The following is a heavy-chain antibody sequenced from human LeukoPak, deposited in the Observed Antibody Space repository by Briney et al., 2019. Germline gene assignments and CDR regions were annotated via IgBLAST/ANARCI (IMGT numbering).Heavy chain of an antibody. D-gene: IGHD3-10*01. V-gene: IGHV3-30*18. J-gene: IGHJ6*03. Sequence: PGRSLRLSCAAPGFTFSSYGMHWVRQAPGKGLEWVAVISYDGSNKYYADSVKGRFTISGDNSKNTLYLQMNSLRAEDTAVYYCAKAWHYYGSGEVLYMDVWGKGTTVTVSS. CDR1: GFTFSSYG. CDR2: ISYDGSNK. CDR3: AKAWHYYGSGEVLYMDV.